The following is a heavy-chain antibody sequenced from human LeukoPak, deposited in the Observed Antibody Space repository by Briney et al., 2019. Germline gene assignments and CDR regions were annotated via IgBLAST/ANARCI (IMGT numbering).Heavy chain of an antibody. CDR3: ARGSAARQGSADYYYYMDV. V-gene: IGHV4-34*01. D-gene: IGHD6-6*01. Sequence: PSETLSLTCTLSGGSVSRYYWSWIRQPPGKGLEWIGEINHSGSTNYNPSLKSRVTISVDTSKNQFSLKLSSVTAADTAVYYCARGSAARQGSADYYYYMDVWGKGTTVTVSS. CDR1: GGSVSRYY. J-gene: IGHJ6*03. CDR2: INHSGST.